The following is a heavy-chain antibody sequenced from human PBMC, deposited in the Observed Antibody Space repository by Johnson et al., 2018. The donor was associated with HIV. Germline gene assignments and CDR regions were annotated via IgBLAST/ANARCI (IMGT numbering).Heavy chain of an antibody. CDR1: GFTFTTYG. D-gene: IGHD3-22*01. CDR2: IRYDGSNK. Sequence: QVQLVESGGGVVQPGGSLRLSCAASGFTFTTYGMHWVRQAPGKGLEWVAFIRYDGSNKYYADSVKGRFTISRDNSKNTLYLQMNSLRAEDTPVYYCASDYYYDSRARLGAFDIWGQGTMFTVSS. CDR3: ASDYYYDSRARLGAFDI. J-gene: IGHJ3*02. V-gene: IGHV3-30*02.